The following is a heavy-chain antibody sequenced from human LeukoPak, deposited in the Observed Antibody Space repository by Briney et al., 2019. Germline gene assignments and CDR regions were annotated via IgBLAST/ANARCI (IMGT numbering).Heavy chain of an antibody. CDR1: GFTFSSYS. CDR3: AREDRSPLGYCSSTSCYCDY. Sequence: PGGSLRLSCAASGFTFSSYSMNWVRQAPGKGLEWVSYISSSSSTIYYADSVKGRFTISRDNAKNSLYLQMSSLRAEDTAVYYCAREDRSPLGYCSSTSCYCDYWGQGTLVTVSS. V-gene: IGHV3-48*01. J-gene: IGHJ4*02. CDR2: ISSSSSTI. D-gene: IGHD2-2*01.